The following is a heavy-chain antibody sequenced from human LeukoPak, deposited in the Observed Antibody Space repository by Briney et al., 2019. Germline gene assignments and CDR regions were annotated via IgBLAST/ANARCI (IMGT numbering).Heavy chain of an antibody. CDR3: AKVRYQLLIDY. CDR1: VFTFNTYG. CDR2: IRYDGSYK. D-gene: IGHD2-2*01. J-gene: IGHJ4*02. Sequence: GGSLRLSCAASVFTFNTYGIHWVRQAPGKGLEWVAFIRYDGSYKYYAESVKGRFTISRDNSKNTLYLQMNSLRADDTAVYYCAKVRYQLLIDYWGQGTLVTVSS. V-gene: IGHV3-30*02.